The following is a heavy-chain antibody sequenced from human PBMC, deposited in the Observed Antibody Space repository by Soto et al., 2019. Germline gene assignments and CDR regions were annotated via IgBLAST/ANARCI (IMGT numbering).Heavy chain of an antibody. CDR2: IKQDGSEK. J-gene: IGHJ2*01. CDR3: ARIKKREVYAKNWYFDL. D-gene: IGHD2-8*01. Sequence: GGSLRLSCAASGFTFSSYWMSWVRQAPGKGLEWVANIKQDGSEKYYVDSVKGRFTISRDNAKNSLYLQMNSLRAEDTAVYYCARIKKREVYAKNWYFDLWGRGTLVTVSS. CDR1: GFTFSSYW. V-gene: IGHV3-7*01.